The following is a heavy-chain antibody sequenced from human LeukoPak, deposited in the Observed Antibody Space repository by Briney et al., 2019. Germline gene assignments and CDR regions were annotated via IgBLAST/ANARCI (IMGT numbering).Heavy chain of an antibody. CDR2: IRYDGSNK. CDR3: AKDRSAVAGTTLYFDY. D-gene: IGHD6-19*01. V-gene: IGHV3-30*02. J-gene: IGHJ4*02. Sequence: GGSLRLSCAASGFTFSSYGMHWVRQAPGKGLEWVAFIRYDGSNKYYADSVKGRFTISRDNSKNTLYLQMNSLRAEDTAVYYCAKDRSAVAGTTLYFDYWGQGTLVTVSS. CDR1: GFTFSSYG.